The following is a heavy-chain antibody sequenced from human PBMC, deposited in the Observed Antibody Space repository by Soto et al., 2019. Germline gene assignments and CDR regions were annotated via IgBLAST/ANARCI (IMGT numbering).Heavy chain of an antibody. CDR3: ARDGNYHEF. V-gene: IGHV3-21*01. J-gene: IGHJ4*02. CDR1: GFTFSTHA. Sequence: GGSLRLSCAGSGFTFSTHAMVWVRQAPGKGLEWVSSISSSGTYVYYADSVEGRFTIFRDDARNSVYLQMNSLTVEDTAVYYCARDGNYHEFWGQGTPVTVYS. D-gene: IGHD1-1*01. CDR2: ISSSGTYV.